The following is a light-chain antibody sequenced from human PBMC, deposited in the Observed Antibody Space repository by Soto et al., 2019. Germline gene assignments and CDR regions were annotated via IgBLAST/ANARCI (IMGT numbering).Light chain of an antibody. CDR2: GAS. Sequence: EIVMTQSPATLSVSPGERATLSCRASQYIGTNLAWYQQKPGQAPRLLIYGASTRATGIPATFSGSGSGTEFTLTISSLRSEDFAVYYCQHYYNWPRTFGQGTKVDIK. V-gene: IGKV3-15*01. J-gene: IGKJ1*01. CDR3: QHYYNWPRT. CDR1: QYIGTN.